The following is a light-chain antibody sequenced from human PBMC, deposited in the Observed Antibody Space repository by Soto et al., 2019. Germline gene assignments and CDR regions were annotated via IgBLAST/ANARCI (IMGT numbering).Light chain of an antibody. CDR3: QQGNSFPRT. J-gene: IGKJ1*01. V-gene: IGKV1D-12*01. Sequence: DIQMTQSPSSVSASVGDRVTITCRASQAISTWLAWYQQNPGKAPKLLIYSASNLQSGVPSRFSGSGSGTDFTLTISSLQPEDFETYYCQQGNSFPRTFGQGIKVEIK. CDR2: SAS. CDR1: QAISTW.